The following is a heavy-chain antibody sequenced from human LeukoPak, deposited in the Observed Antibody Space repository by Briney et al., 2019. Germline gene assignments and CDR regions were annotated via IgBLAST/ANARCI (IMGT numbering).Heavy chain of an antibody. CDR1: GFTFGSYG. D-gene: IGHD3-3*01. Sequence: PGGSLRLSCAASGFTFGSYGMHWVRQAPGKGLEWVAFIRYDGSNKYYADSVKGRFTISRDNSKNTLYLQMNSLRAEDTAVYYCAKVLGSTFGVDFHDYWGQGTLVTVSS. J-gene: IGHJ4*02. CDR3: AKVLGSTFGVDFHDY. V-gene: IGHV3-30*02. CDR2: IRYDGSNK.